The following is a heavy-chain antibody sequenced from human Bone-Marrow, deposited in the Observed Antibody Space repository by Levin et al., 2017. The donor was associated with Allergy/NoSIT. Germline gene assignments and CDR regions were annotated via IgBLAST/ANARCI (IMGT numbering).Heavy chain of an antibody. D-gene: IGHD5-24*01. CDR3: ARDQFRRATIGARWFDP. J-gene: IGHJ5*02. CDR1: GFTFSNSW. V-gene: IGHV3-7*01. CDR2: IKEDGSEK. Sequence: GESLKISCAASGFTFSNSWMSWVRQTPGKGLEWVANIKEDGSEKYYVDSVKGRFTISRDNAKNSLYVQMNSLRAEDTAGYYCARDQFRRATIGARWFDPWGQGTLVIVSS.